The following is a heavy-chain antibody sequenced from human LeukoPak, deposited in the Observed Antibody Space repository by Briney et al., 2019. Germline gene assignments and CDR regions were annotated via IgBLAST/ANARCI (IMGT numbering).Heavy chain of an antibody. CDR2: INPSGGST. J-gene: IGHJ4*02. Sequence: GASVKVSCKASGYTFTSYYMHWVRQAPGQGLEWMGIINPSGGSTSYAQKFQGRVTMTRDMSTSTVYMELSSLRSEDTAVYYCARDSVLTYGSGSYYPDYWGQGTLATVSS. V-gene: IGHV1-46*01. CDR1: GYTFTSYY. CDR3: ARDSVLTYGSGSYYPDY. D-gene: IGHD3-10*01.